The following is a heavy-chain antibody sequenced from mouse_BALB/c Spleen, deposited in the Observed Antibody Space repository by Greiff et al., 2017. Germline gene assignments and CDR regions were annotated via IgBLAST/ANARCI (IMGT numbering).Heavy chain of an antibody. CDR1: GFAFSSYT. D-gene: IGHD2-4*01. V-gene: IGHV5-6-4*01. CDR2: ISSGGSYT. CDR3: TREDTMITTSFFDY. J-gene: IGHJ2*01. Sequence: EVQRVESGGGLVKPGGSLKLSCAASGFAFSSYTMSWVRQTPEKRLEWVATISSGGSYTYYPDSVKGRFTISRDNAKNTLYLQMSSLKSEDTAMYYCTREDTMITTSFFDYWGQGTTLTVSS.